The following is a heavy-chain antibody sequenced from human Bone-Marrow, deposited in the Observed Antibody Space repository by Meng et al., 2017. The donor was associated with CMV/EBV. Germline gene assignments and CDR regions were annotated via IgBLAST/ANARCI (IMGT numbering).Heavy chain of an antibody. V-gene: IGHV1-46*01. J-gene: IGHJ5*01. CDR1: GYTFTSYY. D-gene: IGHD6-6*01. CDR3: ARDPIAARPFGWFDP. Sequence: DSVKVACKASGYTFTSYYMHWVRQAPGQGLEWMGIINPSGGSTSYAQKFQGRVTMTRDTSTSTVYMELSSLRSEDTAVYYCARDPIAARPFGWFDPWGQGTLVTVSS. CDR2: INPSGGST.